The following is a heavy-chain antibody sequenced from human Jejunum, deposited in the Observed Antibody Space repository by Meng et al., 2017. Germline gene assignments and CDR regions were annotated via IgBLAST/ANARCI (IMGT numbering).Heavy chain of an antibody. CDR2: IYYSGST. CDR1: GGSVSSVSYY. D-gene: IGHD3-22*01. J-gene: IGHJ4*02. Sequence: SETLSLTCTVSGGSVSSVSYYWSWIRQPPGKGLEWIGYIYYSGSTNYNPSLKSRVTISVDTSKNQFSLKLSSVTAADTAVHYCAREQYYYDSSAYYYDNYYFDYWGQGALVTVSS. CDR3: AREQYYYDSSAYYYDNYYFDY. V-gene: IGHV4-61*01.